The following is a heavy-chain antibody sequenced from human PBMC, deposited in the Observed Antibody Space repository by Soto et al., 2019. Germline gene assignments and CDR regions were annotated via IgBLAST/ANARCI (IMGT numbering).Heavy chain of an antibody. J-gene: IGHJ4*02. CDR1: GFTFSSYA. Sequence: GESLKISCAASGFTFSSYAMSWVRQAPGKGLEWVSAISGSGGSTYYADSVKGRFTISRDNSKNTLYLQMNSLRAEDTAVYYCAKVRYSSSWYYFDYWGQGTLVTVSS. D-gene: IGHD6-13*01. V-gene: IGHV3-23*01. CDR2: ISGSGGST. CDR3: AKVRYSSSWYYFDY.